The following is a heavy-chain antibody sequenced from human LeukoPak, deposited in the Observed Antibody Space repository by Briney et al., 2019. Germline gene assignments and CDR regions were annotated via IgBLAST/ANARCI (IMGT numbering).Heavy chain of an antibody. CDR1: GYKLTNNW. D-gene: IGHD6-13*01. CDR3: VRFALTSSLDH. J-gene: IGHJ5*02. CDR2: IYPGYSDA. V-gene: IGHV5-51*01. Sequence: GESLKISCKISGYKLTNNWIGWVRQVPGKGLECMGLIYPGYSDAKYSPSFQGQVTLSVDASISTAYLQLSGLRASDTAIYYCVRFALTSSLDHWGQGTLVTVSS.